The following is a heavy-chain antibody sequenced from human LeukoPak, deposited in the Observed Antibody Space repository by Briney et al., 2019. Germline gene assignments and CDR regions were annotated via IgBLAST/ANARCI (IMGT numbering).Heavy chain of an antibody. Sequence: GGSLRRSCAASGFTLSTYEMNWVRQAPGKGLNWVSYITTSGNTMSYADSVKGRFTISRDNAKNSLYLQMSGLRAEDTAVYYCARRDFYDTTGYLFDYWGQGTLVTVSS. CDR3: ARRDFYDTTGYLFDY. D-gene: IGHD3-22*01. CDR2: ITTSGNTM. CDR1: GFTLSTYE. V-gene: IGHV3-48*03. J-gene: IGHJ4*02.